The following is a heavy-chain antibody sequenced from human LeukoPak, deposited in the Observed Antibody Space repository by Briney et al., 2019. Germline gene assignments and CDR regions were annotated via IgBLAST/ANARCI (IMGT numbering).Heavy chain of an antibody. CDR3: ARAYRAHQTFHSYHYFDY. V-gene: IGHV4-34*01. CDR2: INQSGST. Sequence: KSSEPLSLTCAVYGGSSSNYYWNWIHQSPGKGLEWIGEINQSGSTKYNPSLKSRGTISGDTSKNQFSLRLNSVTAADTAVYFCARAYRAHQTFHSYHYFDYWGQGALVTVSS. J-gene: IGHJ4*02. D-gene: IGHD5-18*01. CDR1: GGSSSNYY.